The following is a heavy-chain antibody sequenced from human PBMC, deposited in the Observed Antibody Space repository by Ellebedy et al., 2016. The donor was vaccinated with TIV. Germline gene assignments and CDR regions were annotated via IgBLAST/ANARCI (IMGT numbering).Heavy chain of an antibody. V-gene: IGHV1-3*01. CDR2: INAGNGNT. Sequence: ASVKVSXXASGYTFRTYAMHWVRQAPGQRLEWIGWINAGNGNTKYSPKFQDRVTITRDTSASTAYMEVSSLRSEDTAVYYCARAPMVRGVVPHFDYWGQGTLVTVSS. CDR1: GYTFRTYA. CDR3: ARAPMVRGVVPHFDY. J-gene: IGHJ4*02. D-gene: IGHD3-10*01.